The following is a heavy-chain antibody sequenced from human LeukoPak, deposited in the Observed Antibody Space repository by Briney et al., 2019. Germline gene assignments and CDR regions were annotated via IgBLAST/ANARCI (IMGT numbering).Heavy chain of an antibody. Sequence: PSETLSLTCTVSGGSISNYYWSWIRQPPGKGLEWIGYINYSGSTNYNPSLKSRVTISVDTSKNQFSLKLSSVTAADTAVYYCARGRYYYYDSSAYCGFDYWGQGTLVTVSS. CDR1: GGSISNYY. D-gene: IGHD3-22*01. CDR3: ARGRYYYYDSSAYCGFDY. J-gene: IGHJ4*02. CDR2: INYSGST. V-gene: IGHV4-59*01.